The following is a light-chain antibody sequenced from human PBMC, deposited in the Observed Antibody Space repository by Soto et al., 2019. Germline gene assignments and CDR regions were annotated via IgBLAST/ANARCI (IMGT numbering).Light chain of an antibody. CDR3: QQSYSTPRT. CDR2: AAS. CDR1: LTISSY. Sequence: DIQMTQSPSSLSAFVWDRVPITSRASLTISSYLNWYQQKSGKAPKLLISAASSLESGVPPRFSGSGSGTDFTLTITSLQPEDFATYYCQQSYSTPRTFGPGTKVDI. V-gene: IGKV1-39*01. J-gene: IGKJ3*01.